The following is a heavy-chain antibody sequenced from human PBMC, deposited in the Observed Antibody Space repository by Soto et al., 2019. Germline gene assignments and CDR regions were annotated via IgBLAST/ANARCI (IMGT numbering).Heavy chain of an antibody. J-gene: IGHJ4*02. V-gene: IGHV3-7*01. Sequence: GGSLRLSCAASGFTFSSYAMSWVRQAPGKGLEWVANINDNGSKKYYVDSVKGRFTISRDNAKNSLYLQMNSLRAEDTAVYYCARVVTVDYFDYWGQGTLVTVSS. CDR2: INDNGSKK. CDR1: GFTFSSYA. CDR3: ARVVTVDYFDY. D-gene: IGHD4-4*01.